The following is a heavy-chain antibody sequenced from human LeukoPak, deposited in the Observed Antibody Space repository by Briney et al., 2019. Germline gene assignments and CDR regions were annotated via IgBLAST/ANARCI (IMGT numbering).Heavy chain of an antibody. D-gene: IGHD3-22*01. CDR3: ARYYYDSRGYYYYYFDY. CDR2: TYYRSKWSS. V-gene: IGHV6-1*01. CDR1: GDSVSSNSAA. Sequence: SQTLSLTCAISGDSVSSNSAAWNWLRQSPSRGLEWLRRTYYRSKWSSDYAVSVKSRITINPDTSRNQFSLQLNSVTPEDTAVYYCARYYYDSRGYYYYYFDYWGQGTLVTVSS. J-gene: IGHJ4*02.